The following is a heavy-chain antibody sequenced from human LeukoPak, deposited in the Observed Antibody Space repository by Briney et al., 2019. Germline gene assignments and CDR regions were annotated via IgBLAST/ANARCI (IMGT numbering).Heavy chain of an antibody. CDR3: ARHPAGYYDSETLFDY. CDR2: IYYSGTT. V-gene: IGHV4-39*01. Sequence: PSETLSVTCTVSGGSISSTRYYWGWIRRPPGKGLEWIGTIYYSGTTYYNPSLESRVTISADTPQNQFSLKLTSVTAADTAVYYCARHPAGYYDSETLFDYWGQGTLVTVSS. CDR1: GGSISSTRYY. J-gene: IGHJ4*02. D-gene: IGHD3-22*01.